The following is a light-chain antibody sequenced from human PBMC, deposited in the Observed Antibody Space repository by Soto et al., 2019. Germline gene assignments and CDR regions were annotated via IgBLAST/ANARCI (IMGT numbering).Light chain of an antibody. CDR3: SSYTSSSTLGVV. V-gene: IGLV2-14*01. Sequence: QSALTQPASVSGSPGQSITISCTGTSSDVGGYNYVSWYQQHRGKAPKLMIYEVSNRPSGVSYRFSGSKSGDTASLTISGLQAEDEADYYCSSYTSSSTLGVVFGGGTQLTVL. CDR2: EVS. J-gene: IGLJ2*01. CDR1: SSDVGGYNY.